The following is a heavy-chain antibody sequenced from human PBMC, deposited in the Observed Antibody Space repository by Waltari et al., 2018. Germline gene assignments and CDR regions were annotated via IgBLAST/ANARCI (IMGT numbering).Heavy chain of an antibody. Sequence: QVQLVQSGAEVKKPGASVKVSCKVSGYTLTELSMHWVRQAPGKGLEWMGGFDPEDVETIYEQKFQGRVTMTEETSTDTAYMELSSLRSEDTAVYYCATGLSRVVATARGYFDYWGQGTLVTVSS. V-gene: IGHV1-24*01. CDR1: GYTLTELS. J-gene: IGHJ4*02. D-gene: IGHD5-12*01. CDR2: FDPEDVET. CDR3: ATGLSRVVATARGYFDY.